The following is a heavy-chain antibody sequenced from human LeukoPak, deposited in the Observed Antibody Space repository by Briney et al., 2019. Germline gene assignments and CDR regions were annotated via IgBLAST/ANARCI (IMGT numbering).Heavy chain of an antibody. CDR2: IRSSGGST. V-gene: IGHV3-23*01. CDR1: GFAFRSYD. CDR3: AKGRTVVGGGYAFDI. D-gene: IGHD1-26*01. J-gene: IGHJ3*02. Sequence: GGSLRLSCAASGFAFRSYDMSWVRQAPGKGLEWVSGIRSSGGSTYYADSVKGRFTISRDNSKSTLYLQMNSLRAEDTAVYYCAKGRTVVGGGYAFDIWGQGTMVTVSS.